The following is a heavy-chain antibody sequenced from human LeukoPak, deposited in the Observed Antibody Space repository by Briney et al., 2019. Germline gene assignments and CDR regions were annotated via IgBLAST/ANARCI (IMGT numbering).Heavy chain of an antibody. CDR2: INRDGSEK. V-gene: IGHV3-7*01. D-gene: IGHD2-8*01. J-gene: IGHJ6*04. CDR1: RFTFNNYW. CDR3: ATRYCTIAACRASSHHCFDD. Sequence: GGSLRLSCAASRFTFNNYWMSWVRQAPGKGLEWVANINRDGSEKYYVDSVKGRCTISRDNAKNSLYLQMDSLRPEDTAIYYCATRYCTIAACRASSHHCFDDWGKGTTVIVSS.